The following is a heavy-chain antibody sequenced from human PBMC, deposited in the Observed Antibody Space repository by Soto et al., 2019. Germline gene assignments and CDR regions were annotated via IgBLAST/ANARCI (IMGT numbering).Heavy chain of an antibody. V-gene: IGHV1-2*02. Sequence: QVQLVQSGAEVKKPGASVKVSCKASGYTFTGYYMHWLRQAPGQGLEWMGWINPNNGGTHSAQKFQGRVTMTRATSISTAYMELSSLRSDDAATYYCARSLSTIGARPDYWGQGTLVTISS. CDR2: INPNNGGT. CDR3: ARSLSTIGARPDY. J-gene: IGHJ4*02. CDR1: GYTFTGYY. D-gene: IGHD6-6*01.